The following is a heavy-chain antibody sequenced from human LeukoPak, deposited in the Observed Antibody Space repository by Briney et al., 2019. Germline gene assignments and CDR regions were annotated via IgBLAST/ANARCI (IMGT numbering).Heavy chain of an antibody. D-gene: IGHD3-22*01. CDR2: IYTSGST. CDR1: GGSISSGSYY. J-gene: IGHJ1*01. Sequence: PSQTLSLTCTVSGGSISSGSYYWSWIRQPAGKGLEWIERIYTSGSTNYNPSLKSRVTISVDTSKNQFSLKLSSVTAADTAVYYCARGEYYYDSSGYYYQYFQHWGQGTLVTVSS. CDR3: ARGEYYYDSSGYYYQYFQH. V-gene: IGHV4-61*02.